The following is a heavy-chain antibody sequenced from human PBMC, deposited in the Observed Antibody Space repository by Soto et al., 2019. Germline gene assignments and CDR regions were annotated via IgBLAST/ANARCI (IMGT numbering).Heavy chain of an antibody. D-gene: IGHD3-3*01. Sequence: EVHLLESGGGLVQPGGSLRLSCSASGFTFRSYAMSWVRQAPGKGLEWVSGISGGGSDTYYSDSVRGRFTISRDNSTNTLYLEMNSLRVEHSAVYFCTKGDSVEWFSPLDAWGQGTLVTVSS. V-gene: IGHV3-23*01. CDR3: TKGDSVEWFSPLDA. CDR2: ISGGGSDT. CDR1: GFTFRSYA. J-gene: IGHJ5*02.